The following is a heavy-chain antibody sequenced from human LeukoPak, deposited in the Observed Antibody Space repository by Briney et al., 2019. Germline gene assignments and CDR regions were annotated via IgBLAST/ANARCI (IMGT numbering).Heavy chain of an antibody. CDR2: ISGSGGST. CDR3: ASLYYDFWSGYYIQREPPPDYYYYMDV. J-gene: IGHJ6*03. CDR1: GFTFSSYA. D-gene: IGHD3-3*01. Sequence: GGSLRLSCAASGFTFSSYAMSWVRQAPGKGLEWVSAISGSGGSTYYADSVKGRFTISRDNSKNTLYLQMNSLRAEDTAVYYCASLYYDFWSGYYIQREPPPDYYYYMDVWGKGTTVTVSS. V-gene: IGHV3-23*01.